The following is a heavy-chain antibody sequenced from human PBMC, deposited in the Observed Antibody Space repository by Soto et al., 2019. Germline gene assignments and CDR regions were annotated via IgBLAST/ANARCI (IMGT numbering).Heavy chain of an antibody. CDR2: IYSGGST. J-gene: IGHJ5*02. V-gene: IGHV3-53*01. Sequence: EVQLVESGGGLIQPGGSLRLSCAASGFTVSSNYMSWVRQAPGKGLEWVSVIYSGGSTYYADSVKGRFTISRDNSKNTLYLQMNSLRAEDTAVYYCARGLSSGWGAIDPWGQGTLVTVSS. CDR3: ARGLSSGWGAIDP. D-gene: IGHD6-19*01. CDR1: GFTVSSNY.